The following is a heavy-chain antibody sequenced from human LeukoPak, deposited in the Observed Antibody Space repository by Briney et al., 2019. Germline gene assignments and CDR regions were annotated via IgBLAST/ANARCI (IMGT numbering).Heavy chain of an antibody. CDR2: IYYSGGT. J-gene: IGHJ4*02. CDR1: GFTFSSYA. CDR3: ARQLGYCSSTSCYADKVDY. V-gene: IGHV4-39*01. D-gene: IGHD2-2*01. Sequence: GSLRLSCAASGFTFSSYAMSWVRQAPGKGLEWIGSIYYSGGTYYNPSLKSRVTISVDTSKNQFSLKLSSVTAADTAVYYCARQLGYCSSTSCYADKVDYWGQGTLVTVSS.